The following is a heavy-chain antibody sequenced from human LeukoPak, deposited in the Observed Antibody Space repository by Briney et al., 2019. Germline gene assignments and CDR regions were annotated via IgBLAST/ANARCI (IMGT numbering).Heavy chain of an antibody. V-gene: IGHV3-66*03. CDR3: ERDRRYDFWSGYYSYYFDY. CDR2: IYSRGST. D-gene: IGHD3-3*01. Sequence: GGSLRLSCAASGCTVSSNYMSWVRQAPGKGLEWVSVIYSRGSTYYADSVKGRFTISRDNSKNTLYLQMNSLRAEDTAVYYSERDRRYDFWSGYYSYYFDYWGQGTLVTVSS. CDR1: GCTVSSNY. J-gene: IGHJ4*02.